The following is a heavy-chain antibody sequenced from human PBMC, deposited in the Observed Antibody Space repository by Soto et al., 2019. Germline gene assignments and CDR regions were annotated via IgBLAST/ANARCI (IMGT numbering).Heavy chain of an antibody. V-gene: IGHV1-69*01. D-gene: IGHD2-21*01. J-gene: IGHJ6*01. CDR2: IIPLLCST. CDR1: GGPFSSQA. Sequence: QVQVEQSGAEVKKPGSSLKVSCKTSGGPFSSQAFNWVRQARGHGLEWMGGIIPLLCSTTYAQKFQDRVTFTADESTSTVYTELRSMRSEDTATYFCAMSDGPYFYYGIDVWGRGTTVTVSS. CDR3: AMSDGPYFYYGIDV.